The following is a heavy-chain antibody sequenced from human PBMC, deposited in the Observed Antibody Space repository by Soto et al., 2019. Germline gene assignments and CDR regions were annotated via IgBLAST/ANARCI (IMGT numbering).Heavy chain of an antibody. D-gene: IGHD3-10*01. J-gene: IGHJ4*02. V-gene: IGHV3-30*18. CDR3: AKDEYYYGSGSYYNPGY. CDR1: GFTFSSYG. Sequence: GGSLRLSCAASGFTFSSYGMHWVRQAPGKGLEWVAVISYDGSNKYYADSVKGRFTISRDNSKNTLYLQMNSLRAEDTAVYYCAKDEYYYGSGSYYNPGYWGQGTLVTV. CDR2: ISYDGSNK.